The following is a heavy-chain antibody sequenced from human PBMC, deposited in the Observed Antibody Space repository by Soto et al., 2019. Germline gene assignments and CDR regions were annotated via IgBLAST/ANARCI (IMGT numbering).Heavy chain of an antibody. CDR3: ARDAGSNDNWFDP. CDR2: IYYTGKT. D-gene: IGHD2-15*01. V-gene: IGHV4-31*03. Sequence: QVQLQESGPGLVRPSQTLSLTCSVSGDYLQIGGYYWTWLRQLPGKGLEWMGYIYYTGKTYYNPSLESRLTMSVDRSTNQFSLHLSAVTAADTAIYYCARDAGSNDNWFDPWGQGTLVTVSS. CDR1: GDYLQIGGYY. J-gene: IGHJ5*02.